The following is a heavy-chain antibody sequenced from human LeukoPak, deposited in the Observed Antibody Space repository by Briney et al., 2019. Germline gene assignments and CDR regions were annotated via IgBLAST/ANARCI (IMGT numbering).Heavy chain of an antibody. CDR2: ISAYNGNT. J-gene: IGHJ4*02. D-gene: IGHD3-3*01. V-gene: IGHV1-18*01. CDR1: GYTFTSYG. CDR3: ARDVPLWGVVIGYNQYYFDY. Sequence: ASVKVSCKASGYTFTSYGISWVRQAPGQGLEWMGWISAYNGNTNYAQKLQGRVTMTTDTSTSTAYMELRSLRSDDTAVYYCARDVPLWGVVIGYNQYYFDYWGQGTPVTVSS.